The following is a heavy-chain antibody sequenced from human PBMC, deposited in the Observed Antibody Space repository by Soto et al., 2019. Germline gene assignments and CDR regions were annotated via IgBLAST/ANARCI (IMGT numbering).Heavy chain of an antibody. J-gene: IGHJ6*03. CDR2: IVVGSGNT. D-gene: IGHD1-1*01. V-gene: IGHV1-58*02. CDR1: GFTFTSSA. Sequence: SVKVSFKASGFTFTSSAMQWVRQARGQRLEWIGWIVVGSGNTNYAQKFQERVTITRDMSTSTAYMELSSLRSEDTAVYYCAADSSATNRHPYYYYYYYMDVWGKGTTVTVSS. CDR3: AADSSATNRHPYYYYYYYMDV.